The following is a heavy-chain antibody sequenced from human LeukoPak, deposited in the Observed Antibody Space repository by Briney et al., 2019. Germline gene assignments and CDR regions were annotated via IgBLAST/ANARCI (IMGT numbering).Heavy chain of an antibody. CDR3: ARDLERWLQPYYYYYMDV. D-gene: IGHD5-24*01. V-gene: IGHV3-30*04. Sequence: PGGSLRLSCAASGFTFSSYAMHWVRQAPGKGLEWVAVISYDGSNKYYADSVKGRLTISRDNSKNTLYLQMNRLRAEATAVYYCARDLERWLQPYYYYYMDVWGKGTTVTVSS. CDR2: ISYDGSNK. J-gene: IGHJ6*03. CDR1: GFTFSSYA.